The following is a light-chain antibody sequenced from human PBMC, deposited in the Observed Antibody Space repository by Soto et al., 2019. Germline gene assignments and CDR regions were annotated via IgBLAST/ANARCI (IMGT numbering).Light chain of an antibody. J-gene: IGKJ4*01. CDR2: GAS. CDR1: QSVSSSY. CDR3: QHYAISPPAPI. Sequence: EIVLTQSPGTLSLSRGERATLSCRASQSVSSSYLVWYQQKPGQAPRLLIYGASSRATGIPDRFSGTGSGTDFSLTISRLEPEDFAVYYCQHYAISPPAPIFGEGTKVEIK. V-gene: IGKV3-20*01.